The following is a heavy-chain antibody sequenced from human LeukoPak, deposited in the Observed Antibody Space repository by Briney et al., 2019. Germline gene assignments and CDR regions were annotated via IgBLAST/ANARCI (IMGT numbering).Heavy chain of an antibody. V-gene: IGHV1-46*01. CDR1: GYTFTNYY. CDR2: INSSGGST. Sequence: ASVKVSCKASGYTFTNYYFHWVRQAPGQRLEWMGIINSSGGSTTYAQKFQGKITMTTDTSTSTVYMELSSLRSEDTAVSHCARSGGFYYFDYSGQGTLVTVSP. J-gene: IGHJ4*02. CDR3: ARSGGFYYFDY. D-gene: IGHD1-26*01.